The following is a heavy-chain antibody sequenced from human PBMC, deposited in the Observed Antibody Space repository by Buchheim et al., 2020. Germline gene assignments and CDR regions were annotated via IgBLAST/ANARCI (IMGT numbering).Heavy chain of an antibody. CDR2: INHSGST. Sequence: QVQLQQWGAGLLKPSETLSLTCAVYGGSFSGYYWSWIRQPPGKGLEWIGEINHSGSTNYNPSLKSRVTISVEPSKNQFSLKLSSVTAADTAVYYCARDVCCNSYYGMDVWGQGTT. CDR1: GGSFSGYY. D-gene: IGHD2/OR15-2a*01. J-gene: IGHJ6*02. V-gene: IGHV4-34*01. CDR3: ARDVCCNSYYGMDV.